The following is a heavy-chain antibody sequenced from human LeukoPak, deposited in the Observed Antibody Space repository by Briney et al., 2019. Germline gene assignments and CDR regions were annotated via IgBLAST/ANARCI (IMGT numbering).Heavy chain of an antibody. V-gene: IGHV3-7*01. J-gene: IGHJ4*02. CDR2: IKQDGNEI. D-gene: IGHD3-22*01. CDR3: AKGDDDCYDSSGYPGY. CDR1: GFTFSNYW. Sequence: PGGSLRLSCAAPGFTFSNYWMGWVRQAPGKGLEWVANIKQDGNEIYYVDSVKGRFTISRDNSKNTLYLQTNSLRAEDTAVYYCAKGDDDCYDSSGYPGYWGQGTLVTVSS.